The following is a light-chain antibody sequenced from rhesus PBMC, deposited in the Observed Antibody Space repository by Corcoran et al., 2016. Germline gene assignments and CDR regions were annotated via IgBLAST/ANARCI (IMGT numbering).Light chain of an antibody. CDR1: QSVGST. CDR3: QKYNDWPT. CDR2: YAS. Sequence: PGERATLSCRASQSVGSTLAWYQQKPGQAPMLLIYYASSSATGIPDRFSGSGSGTEFTLTISSLEPEDVVVYYCQKYNDWPTFGGGTKVEIK. V-gene: IGKV3-42*02. J-gene: IGKJ4*01.